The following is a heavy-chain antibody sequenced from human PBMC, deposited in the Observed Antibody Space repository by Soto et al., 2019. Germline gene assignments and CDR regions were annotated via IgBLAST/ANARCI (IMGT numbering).Heavy chain of an antibody. CDR2: ISSSSSYT. D-gene: IGHD3-10*01. CDR1: GFTFSDYY. V-gene: IGHV3-11*06. Sequence: PGGSLRLSCAASGFTFSDYYMSWIRQAPGKGLEWVSYISSSSSYTNYADSVKGRFTISRDNAKNSLYLQMNSLRAEDTAVYYWARVWYYGSGYFDYWGQGTLVTVSS. CDR3: ARVWYYGSGYFDY. J-gene: IGHJ4*02.